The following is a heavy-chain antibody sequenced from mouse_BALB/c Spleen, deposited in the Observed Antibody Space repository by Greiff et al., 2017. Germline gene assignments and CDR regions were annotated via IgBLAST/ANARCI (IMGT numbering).Heavy chain of an antibody. D-gene: IGHD2-3*01. CDR3: ARRGDGYPFDY. J-gene: IGHJ2*01. Sequence: EVKLVESGGGLVKLGGSLKLSCAASGFTFSSYYMSWVRQTPETRLELVAAINSNGGSTYYPDTVKGRFTISRDNAKNTLYLQMSSLKSEDTALYYCARRGDGYPFDYWGQGTTLTVSS. V-gene: IGHV5-6-2*01. CDR2: INSNGGST. CDR1: GFTFSSYY.